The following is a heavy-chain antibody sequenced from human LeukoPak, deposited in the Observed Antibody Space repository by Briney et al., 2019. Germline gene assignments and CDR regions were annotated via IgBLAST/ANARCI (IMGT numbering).Heavy chain of an antibody. J-gene: IGHJ4*02. CDR1: GYTFTGYY. Sequence: ASVKVSCKASGYTFTGYYMHWVRQAPGQGLEWMGWINPNSGGTNYAQRFQGRVTMTRDTSISTAYMELSRLRSDDTAVYYCARGHGSWYNLDYWGQGTLVTVSS. CDR2: INPNSGGT. CDR3: ARGHGSWYNLDY. D-gene: IGHD6-13*01. V-gene: IGHV1-2*02.